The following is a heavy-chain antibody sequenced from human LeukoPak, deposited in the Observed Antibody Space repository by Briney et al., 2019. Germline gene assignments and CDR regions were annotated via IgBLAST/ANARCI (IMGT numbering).Heavy chain of an antibody. Sequence: ASVKVSCKASGYTFTGYYMHWVRQAPGQGLEWMGWINPNSGGTNYAQKFQGRVTMTRDTSISTAYMELSRLRSDDTAVFYCAGGARVTKNWFDPWGQGTLVTVPS. V-gene: IGHV1-2*02. CDR3: AGGARVTKNWFDP. CDR2: INPNSGGT. CDR1: GYTFTGYY. J-gene: IGHJ5*02. D-gene: IGHD4-17*01.